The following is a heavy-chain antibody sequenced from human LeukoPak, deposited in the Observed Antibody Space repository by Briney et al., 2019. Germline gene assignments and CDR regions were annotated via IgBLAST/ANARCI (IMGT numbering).Heavy chain of an antibody. CDR1: GFTFSSYA. J-gene: IGHJ4*02. CDR3: AKAPREWSPFGY. Sequence: GGSLRLSCAASGFTFSSYAMSWVRQAPGRGLEWVSTLGGSDDGTYYAYSVKGRFTISRDNSRNTLYLQMNSLRAEDTAVYYCAKAPREWSPFGYWGQGTLVTVSS. V-gene: IGHV3-23*01. CDR2: LGGSDDGT. D-gene: IGHD3-3*01.